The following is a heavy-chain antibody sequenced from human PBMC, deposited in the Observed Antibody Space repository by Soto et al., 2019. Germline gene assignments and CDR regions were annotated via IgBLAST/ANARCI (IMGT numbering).Heavy chain of an antibody. CDR2: INHSGST. CDR1: GGSFSGYY. V-gene: IGHV4-34*01. J-gene: IGHJ5*02. Sequence: SETLSLTCAVYGGSFSGYYWSWIRQPPGKGLEWIGEINHSGSTNYNPSLKSRVTISVDTSKNQFSLKLSSVTAADTAVYYCARAGTGLQLWSKSNWFDPWGQGTLVTVSS. CDR3: ARAGTGLQLWSKSNWFDP. D-gene: IGHD5-18*01.